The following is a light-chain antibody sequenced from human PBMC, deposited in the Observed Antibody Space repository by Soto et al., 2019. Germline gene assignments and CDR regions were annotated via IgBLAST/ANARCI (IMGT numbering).Light chain of an antibody. J-gene: IGKJ5*01. Sequence: EIVLTQSPGTLSLSPGERATLSCRASQSVTSSYLAWYQQKPGQAPRLLIYGAFSRATGIPDRFSGSGSGTGFTLTINRLEPEDFAVYYCQQYGSSITFGQGTRLEIK. CDR3: QQYGSSIT. CDR2: GAF. CDR1: QSVTSSY. V-gene: IGKV3-20*01.